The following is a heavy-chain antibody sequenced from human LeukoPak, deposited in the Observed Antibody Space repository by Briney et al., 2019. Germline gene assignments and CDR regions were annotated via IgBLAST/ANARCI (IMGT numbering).Heavy chain of an antibody. CDR1: GYTFTSYG. Sequence: GASVKVSCKASGYTFTSYGISWVRQAPGQRLEWMGWISAYNGNTNYAQKLQGRVTMTTDTSTSTAYMELRSLRSDDTAVYYCARGNLRYFDWLPQANWFDPWGQGTLVTVSS. J-gene: IGHJ5*02. V-gene: IGHV1-18*01. CDR3: ARGNLRYFDWLPQANWFDP. CDR2: ISAYNGNT. D-gene: IGHD3-9*01.